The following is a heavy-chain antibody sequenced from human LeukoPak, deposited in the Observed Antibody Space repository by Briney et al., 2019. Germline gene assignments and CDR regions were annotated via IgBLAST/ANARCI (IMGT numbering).Heavy chain of an antibody. Sequence: GGPLRLSCAASGFTSSSYAMSWVRQAPGKGLEWVSTISGSGGSTYYADSVKGRFTISRDNSKNTLYLQMNSLRAEDTAVYYCAKGGYCSSTSCRQYNWFDPWGQGTLVTVSS. CDR3: AKGGYCSSTSCRQYNWFDP. J-gene: IGHJ5*02. D-gene: IGHD2-2*01. CDR2: ISGSGGST. CDR1: GFTSSSYA. V-gene: IGHV3-23*01.